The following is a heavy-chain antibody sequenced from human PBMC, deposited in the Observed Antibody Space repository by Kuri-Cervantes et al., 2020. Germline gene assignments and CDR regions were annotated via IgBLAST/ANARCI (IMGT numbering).Heavy chain of an antibody. V-gene: IGHV4-30-2*01. D-gene: IGHD5-18*01. J-gene: IGHJ3*02. CDR1: GGSISSGGYS. CDR2: IYHSGST. CDR3: AREGQQYSYGYNAFDI. Sequence: LRLSCAVSGGSISSGGYSWSWIRQPPGKGLGWIGYIYHSGSTYYNPSLKSRVTISIDTSKDQFSLKLRSVTAADTAVYYCAREGQQYSYGYNAFDIWGQGTMVTVSS.